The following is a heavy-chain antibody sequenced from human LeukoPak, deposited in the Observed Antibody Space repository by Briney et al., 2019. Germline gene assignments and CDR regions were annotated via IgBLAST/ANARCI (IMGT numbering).Heavy chain of an antibody. D-gene: IGHD2-15*01. CDR1: GGSFSGYY. V-gene: IGHV4-34*01. Sequence: SETLSLTCAVYGGSFSGYYWSWIRQPPGKGLEWIGEINHSGSTNYNPSLKSRVTISVDTSKNQFSLKLSSVTAADTAVYYCAREWVYCSGGSCYPNWFDPWGQGTLVTVSS. CDR2: INHSGST. J-gene: IGHJ5*02. CDR3: AREWVYCSGGSCYPNWFDP.